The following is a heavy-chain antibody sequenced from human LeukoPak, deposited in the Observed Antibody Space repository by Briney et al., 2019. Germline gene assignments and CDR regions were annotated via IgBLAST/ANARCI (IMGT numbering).Heavy chain of an antibody. J-gene: IGHJ3*02. Sequence: SETLSLTCTVSGGSISSYYWSWIRQPPGKGLEWIGYIYYSGSTNYNPSLKSRVTISVDTSKNQFSLKLSSVTAADTAVYYCARVFYHVSIAAAGTMSPFDIWGQGTMVTVSS. CDR1: GGSISSYY. V-gene: IGHV4-59*01. CDR3: ARVFYHVSIAAAGTMSPFDI. CDR2: IYYSGST. D-gene: IGHD6-13*01.